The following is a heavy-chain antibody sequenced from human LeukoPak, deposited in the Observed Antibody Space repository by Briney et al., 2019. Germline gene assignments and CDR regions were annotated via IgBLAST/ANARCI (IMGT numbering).Heavy chain of an antibody. CDR2: IRSSTSYI. J-gene: IGHJ3*02. CDR1: GFTFSTYS. D-gene: IGHD4-23*01. V-gene: IGHV3-21*01. Sequence: GESLRLSCEASGFTFSTYSMNWVRQAPGNGLEWVSSIRSSTSYIYYADSLEGRFTISRDNVRNSLYLQMNSLRAEDTAVYYCAGDYEGNLAFDIWGQGTMVTVSS. CDR3: AGDYEGNLAFDI.